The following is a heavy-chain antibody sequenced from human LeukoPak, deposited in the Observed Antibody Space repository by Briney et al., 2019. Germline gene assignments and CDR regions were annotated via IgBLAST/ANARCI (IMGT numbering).Heavy chain of an antibody. D-gene: IGHD3-3*01. J-gene: IGHJ3*02. CDR2: ISAYNGNT. CDR3: ARGRGNDFWSGLSQAGAFDI. CDR1: GYTFTSYG. V-gene: IGHV1-18*01. Sequence: GAPVKVSCKASGYTFTSYGISWVRQAPGQGLEWMGWISAYNGNTNYAQKLQGRVTMTTDTSTSTAYMELRSLRSDDTAVYYCARGRGNDFWSGLSQAGAFDIWGQGTMVTVSS.